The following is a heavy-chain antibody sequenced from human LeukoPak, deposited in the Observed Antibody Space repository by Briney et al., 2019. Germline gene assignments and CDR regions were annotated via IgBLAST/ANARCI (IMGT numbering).Heavy chain of an antibody. CDR2: IYSGGST. D-gene: IGHD6-19*01. CDR1: GFTVSSSY. CDR3: ARGPGAVAGTVYFDY. Sequence: GGSLRLSCAASGFTVSSSYMSWVRQAPGKGLEWVSVIYSGGSTYYADSVEGRFTISRDNSKDTLYLQMNSLRAEDTAVYYCARGPGAVAGTVYFDYWGQGTLVTVSS. V-gene: IGHV3-53*01. J-gene: IGHJ4*02.